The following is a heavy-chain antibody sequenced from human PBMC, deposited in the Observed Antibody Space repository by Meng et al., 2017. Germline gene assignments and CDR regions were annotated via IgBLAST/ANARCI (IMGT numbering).Heavy chain of an antibody. V-gene: IGHV1-8*01. CDR2: MNPNSGNT. Sequence: ASVKVSCKASGYTFTSYDINWVRQATGQGLEWMGWMNPNSGNTGYAQKFQGRVTMTRNTSISTAYMELSSLRSEDTAVYYCARDPYYYGSGSYYSGYYYYGMDVWGQGTTVIVSS. J-gene: IGHJ6*02. D-gene: IGHD3-10*01. CDR3: ARDPYYYGSGSYYSGYYYYGMDV. CDR1: GYTFTSYD.